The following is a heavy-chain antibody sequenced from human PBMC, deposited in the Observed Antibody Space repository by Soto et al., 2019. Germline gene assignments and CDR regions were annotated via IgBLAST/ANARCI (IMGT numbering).Heavy chain of an antibody. Sequence: QITLKESGPTLVKPTQPLTLTCTFSGFSLSTSGVGVGWIRQPPGKALEWLALIYWNDDKRYSPSLKSRLTITKDTSKNQVVLTMTNMDPVDTATYYCAHKSPHQDYYYCGMDVWGQGTTVTVSS. J-gene: IGHJ6*02. CDR3: AHKSPHQDYYYCGMDV. CDR1: GFSLSTSGVG. V-gene: IGHV2-5*01. CDR2: IYWNDDK.